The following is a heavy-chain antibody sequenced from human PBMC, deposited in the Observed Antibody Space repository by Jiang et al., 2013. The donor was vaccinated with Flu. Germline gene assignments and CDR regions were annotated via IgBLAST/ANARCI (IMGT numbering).Heavy chain of an antibody. CDR2: ISHDGTVQ. Sequence: VQLVESGGGVVQPGRSLRLSCAASGFTFSYYGMQWVRQAPGRGLEWVAVISHDGTVQHYADSVRGRFTISRDQSDNTLSLQMNSLRPDDTAVYYCAKESTPKAATYFDYWGQGTLVTVSS. J-gene: IGHJ4*02. CDR1: GFTFSYYG. V-gene: IGHV3-30*18. CDR3: AKESTPKAATYFDY. D-gene: IGHD2-15*01.